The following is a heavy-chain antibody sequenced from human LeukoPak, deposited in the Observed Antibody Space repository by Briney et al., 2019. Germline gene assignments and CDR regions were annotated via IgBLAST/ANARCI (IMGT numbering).Heavy chain of an antibody. Sequence: KPGGSLRLFCAASGLTFSDYYMSGLRQARGKGLEWLSYISKSGDTIYYADSVRGRFTISRDNARNSLYLQMNSLTVADTATYYCVITAGWTTATDHWGQGALVTVSS. CDR2: ISKSGDTI. D-gene: IGHD1-14*01. J-gene: IGHJ5*02. CDR1: GLTFSDYY. V-gene: IGHV3-11*04. CDR3: VITAGWTTATDH.